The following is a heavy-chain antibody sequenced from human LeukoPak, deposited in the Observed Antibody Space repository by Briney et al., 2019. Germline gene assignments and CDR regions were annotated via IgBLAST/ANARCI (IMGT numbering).Heavy chain of an antibody. CDR1: GYTFTRYY. D-gene: IGHD6-13*01. CDR3: ARDGSIAAAGPPQYFQH. CDR2: INPSGGST. V-gene: IGHV1-46*01. J-gene: IGHJ1*01. Sequence: ASVKVSCKASGYTFTRYYMHWVRQAPGQGLEWMGIINPSGGSTSYAQKFQGRVTMTRDMSTSTVYMELSSLRSEDTAVYYCARDGSIAAAGPPQYFQHWGQGTLVTVSS.